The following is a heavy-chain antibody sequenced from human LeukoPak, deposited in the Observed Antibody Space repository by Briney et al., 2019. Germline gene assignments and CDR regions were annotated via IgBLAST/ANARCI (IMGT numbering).Heavy chain of an antibody. V-gene: IGHV4-38-2*02. J-gene: IGHJ5*02. D-gene: IGHD3-10*01. CDR3: ARGGYYGSGNDFRFDP. CDR1: GYSISSGYY. Sequence: SETLSLTCTVSGYSISSGYYWGWIRQPPGKGLEWIGSIYHSGSTYYNPSLKSRVTMSVDTSKNQCSLKLNSVTAADTAVYYCARGGYYGSGNDFRFDPWGQETLVTVSS. CDR2: IYHSGST.